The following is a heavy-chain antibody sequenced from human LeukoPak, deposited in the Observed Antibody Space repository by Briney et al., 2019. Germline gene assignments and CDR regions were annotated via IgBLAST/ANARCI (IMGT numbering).Heavy chain of an antibody. D-gene: IGHD6-25*01. V-gene: IGHV3-23*01. CDR1: GFTFSSYA. Sequence: PGGSLRLPCAASGFTFSSYAMSWVRQAPGKELEWVSAISGSGGSTYYADSVKGRFTISRDNSKNTLYLQMNSLRAEDTAVYYCAKGKRGSDAFDIWGQGTMVTVSS. J-gene: IGHJ3*02. CDR3: AKGKRGSDAFDI. CDR2: ISGSGGST.